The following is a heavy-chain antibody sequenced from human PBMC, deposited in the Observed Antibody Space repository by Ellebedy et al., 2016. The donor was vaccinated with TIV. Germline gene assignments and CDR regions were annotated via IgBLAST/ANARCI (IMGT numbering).Heavy chain of an antibody. J-gene: IGHJ6*03. V-gene: IGHV3-30-3*01. D-gene: IGHD3-22*01. CDR3: AKDPYYDSSVYADSHDYYMDV. CDR2: ISYDGTHK. CDR1: GFSFSTSA. Sequence: GESLKISXAASGFSFSTSAMHWVRQTPDRGLEWVTVISYDGTHKDYANSVKGRFTISRDNSENMVYLQMNSLRADDTAVYYCAKDPYYDSSVYADSHDYYMDVWGKGTTVTVSS.